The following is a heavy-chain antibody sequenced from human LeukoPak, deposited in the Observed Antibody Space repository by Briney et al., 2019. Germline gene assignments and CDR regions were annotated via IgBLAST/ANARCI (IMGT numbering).Heavy chain of an antibody. Sequence: SGPTLVKLTQTLTLTCTFSGFSLSTSGVGVGWIRQPPGKALEWLALIYWDDDNRYSPSLKSRLTITKGTSKNQVVLTMTNMDPVDTATYYCAHSLLLWFGELDYFDYWGQGTLVTVSS. D-gene: IGHD3-10*01. CDR1: GFSLSTSGVG. V-gene: IGHV2-5*02. CDR2: IYWDDDN. J-gene: IGHJ4*02. CDR3: AHSLLLWFGELDYFDY.